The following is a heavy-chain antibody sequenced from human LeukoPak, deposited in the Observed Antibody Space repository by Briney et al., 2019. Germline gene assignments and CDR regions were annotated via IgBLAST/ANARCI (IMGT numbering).Heavy chain of an antibody. D-gene: IGHD1-26*01. CDR1: GMTFSTAW. V-gene: IGHV3-15*01. CDR3: TTDPGGRYADF. Sequence: PGGSLRLSCAVSGMTFSTAWMTWVRQAPGKGLEWVGRIKSKIDGGTADYAAPVKGRFTMSRDDSKNTLYLQMSSLKTEDTAMYFRTTDPGGRYADFWGRGTLVSVSS. CDR2: IKSKIDGGTA. J-gene: IGHJ4*02.